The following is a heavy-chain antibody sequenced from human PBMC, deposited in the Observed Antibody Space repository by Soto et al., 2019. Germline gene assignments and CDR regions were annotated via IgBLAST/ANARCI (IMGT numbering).Heavy chain of an antibody. CDR1: GDSISSSSDY. V-gene: IGHV4-39*01. CDR3: AKRANYVRVWFDP. J-gene: IGHJ5*02. D-gene: IGHD3-16*01. CDR2: IYYSGST. Sequence: TLSLTCSVSGDSISSSSDYWGWIRQSPGKGLEWIGSIYYSGSTYYNPSLKSRVTISVDTSKNQFSLNLSSVTAADTAVYYCAKRANYVRVWFDPWGQGTLVTVSS.